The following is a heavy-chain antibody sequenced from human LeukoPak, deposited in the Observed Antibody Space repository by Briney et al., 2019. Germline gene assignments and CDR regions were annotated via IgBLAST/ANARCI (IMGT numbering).Heavy chain of an antibody. V-gene: IGHV3-9*01. CDR1: GFTFDDYA. D-gene: IGHD1-26*01. J-gene: IGHJ6*03. CDR2: ISWNSGSI. Sequence: GGSLRPSCAASGFTFDDYAMHWVRQAPGKGLEWVSGISWNSGSIGYADSVKGRFTISRDNAKNSLYLQMNSLRAEDTALYYCAKSPLGAPYYYYYYMDVWGKGTTVTVSS. CDR3: AKSPLGAPYYYYYYMDV.